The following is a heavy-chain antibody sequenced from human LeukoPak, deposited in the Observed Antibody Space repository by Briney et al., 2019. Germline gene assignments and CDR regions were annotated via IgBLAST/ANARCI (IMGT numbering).Heavy chain of an antibody. J-gene: IGHJ4*02. CDR3: ARGPPPDFDY. CDR1: GDSISNYY. Sequence: SETLSLTCTVSGDSISNYYWSWIRQPAGKGLEWIGRIHPSGSTNYNPSLKSRVTLSVDTSKNQFSLKLSSVTAADAAVYYCARGPPPDFDYWGRGTLVTVSS. V-gene: IGHV4-4*07. CDR2: IHPSGST.